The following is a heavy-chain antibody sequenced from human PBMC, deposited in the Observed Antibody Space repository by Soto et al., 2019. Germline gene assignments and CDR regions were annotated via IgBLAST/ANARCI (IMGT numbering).Heavy chain of an antibody. D-gene: IGHD6-13*01. CDR2: VYHSGST. V-gene: IGHV4-4*02. CDR1: GASISTNNW. J-gene: IGHJ4*02. Sequence: SETLSLTCTVSGASISTNNWWSWVRQPPGKGLEWIGEVYHSGSTNCNPSLKSRVTISIDKSKNQFSLRLTSMTAADTAVYYCAVPGAGDFDYWSQGTLVTVSS. CDR3: AVPGAGDFDY.